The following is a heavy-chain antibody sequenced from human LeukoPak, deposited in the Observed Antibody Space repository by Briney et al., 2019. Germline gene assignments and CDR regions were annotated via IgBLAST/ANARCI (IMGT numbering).Heavy chain of an antibody. CDR2: INHSGST. CDR3: ARGRSYYYGSGSQPPLDY. D-gene: IGHD3-10*01. CDR1: GFTFSSYG. V-gene: IGHV4-34*01. Sequence: GSLRLSCAASGFTFSSYGMSWVRQAPGKGLEWIGEINHSGSTNYNPSLKSRVTISVDTSKNQFSLKLSSVTAADTAVYYCARGRSYYYGSGSQPPLDYWGQGTLVTVSS. J-gene: IGHJ4*02.